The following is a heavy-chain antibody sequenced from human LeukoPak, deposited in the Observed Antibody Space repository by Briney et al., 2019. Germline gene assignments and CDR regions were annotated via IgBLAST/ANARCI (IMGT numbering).Heavy chain of an antibody. D-gene: IGHD6-19*01. J-gene: IGHJ3*02. CDR1: GYTFTGHY. CDR3: ARDRNLIAVAGTQAFDI. Sequence: GASVKVSCKASGYTFTGHYMHWVRQAPGHGLEWMGWINPNSGGTNYAQKFQGRVTMTRDTSISTAYMELSRLRSDDTAVYYCARDRNLIAVAGTQAFDIWGQGTMVTVSS. CDR2: INPNSGGT. V-gene: IGHV1-2*02.